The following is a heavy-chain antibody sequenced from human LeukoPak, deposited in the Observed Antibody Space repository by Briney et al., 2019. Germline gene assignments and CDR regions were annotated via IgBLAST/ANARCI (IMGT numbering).Heavy chain of an antibody. CDR1: GGSFSGYY. V-gene: IGHV4-34*01. CDR3: ASSSGRGAFDI. CDR2: INHSGST. D-gene: IGHD6-19*01. Sequence: SETLSLTCAVYGGSFSGYYWSWIRQPPGKGLEWIGEINHSGSTNYNPSLKSRVTISADTSKNQFSLKLSSVTAADTAVYYCASSSGRGAFDIWGQGTMVTVSS. J-gene: IGHJ3*02.